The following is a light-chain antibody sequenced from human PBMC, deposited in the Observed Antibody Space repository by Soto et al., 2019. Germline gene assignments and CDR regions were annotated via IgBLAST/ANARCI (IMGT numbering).Light chain of an antibody. CDR1: QGISSY. CDR2: AGS. J-gene: IGKJ1*01. V-gene: IGKV1D-8*03. CDR3: QQTDSFPRT. Sequence: VIWMTHSPSLLAASTGGRVSMICRMSQGISSYFAWYQQQPGKHPELLIYAGSTLQSAVPSRFSGSGSGTDFALTISSLQRDDFATYYCQQTDSFPRTFGQGTKVDIK.